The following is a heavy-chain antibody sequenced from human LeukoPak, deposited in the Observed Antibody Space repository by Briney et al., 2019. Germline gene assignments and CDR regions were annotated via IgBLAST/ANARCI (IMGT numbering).Heavy chain of an antibody. CDR1: GGSISSGGYY. CDR2: IYYSGST. J-gene: IGHJ3*02. CDR3: AREIGDRGAFDI. Sequence: PSETLSLTCTVSGGSISSGGYYWSWIRQHPGKGLEWIGYIYYSGSTNYNPSLKSRVTISVDTSKNQFSLKLSSVTAADTAVYYCAREIGDRGAFDIWGQGTMVTVSS. V-gene: IGHV4-61*08. D-gene: IGHD3-10*01.